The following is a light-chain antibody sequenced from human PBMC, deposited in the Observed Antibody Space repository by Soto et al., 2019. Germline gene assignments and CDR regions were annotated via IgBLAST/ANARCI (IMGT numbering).Light chain of an antibody. CDR1: QSVPGNS. Sequence: EIVLTQSPGTLSLSPGERATLSCRASQSVPGNSLAWYQQRPGQAPRLLIYTASSRVTGIPDRFSGSGSGTDFALTISRLEPEDLAVYYCQQYGGSPGTFGLGTKVEIK. CDR2: TAS. J-gene: IGKJ1*01. V-gene: IGKV3-20*01. CDR3: QQYGGSPGT.